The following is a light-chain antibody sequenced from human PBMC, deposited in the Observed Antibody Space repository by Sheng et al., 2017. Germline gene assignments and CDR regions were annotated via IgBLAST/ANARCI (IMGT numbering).Light chain of an antibody. J-gene: IGLJ1*01. CDR3: SSYTTSSTYV. CDR1: SRNVGGYDF. Sequence: QSALTQPRSVSGSPGQSVTVTCTGTSRNVGGYDFVSWYQQNPGKAPKLMIYDVNQRPSGVPDRFSGSKSGNTASLTISGLQADDEADYYCSSYTTSSTYVFGTGTKVTVL. V-gene: IGLV2-11*01. CDR2: DVN.